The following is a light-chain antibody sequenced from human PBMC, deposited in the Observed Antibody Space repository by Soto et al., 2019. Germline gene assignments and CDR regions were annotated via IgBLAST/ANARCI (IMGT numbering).Light chain of an antibody. CDR3: QQDGTSTRYT. V-gene: IGKV3-20*01. J-gene: IGKJ2*01. CDR2: GVS. Sequence: EIVLTQSPGTLSLSPGERATLSCRASQSVTSNYLAWYQQKPGQAPRLLIYGVSSRATGIPDRFSGSGSGTDFTLTISRLEPEDFAVYYCQQDGTSTRYTSGQGTKLEIK. CDR1: QSVTSNY.